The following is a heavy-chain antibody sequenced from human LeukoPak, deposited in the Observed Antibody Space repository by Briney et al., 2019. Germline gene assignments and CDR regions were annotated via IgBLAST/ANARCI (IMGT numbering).Heavy chain of an antibody. CDR1: GYTFTSYD. V-gene: IGHV1-8*01. CDR2: MNPNSGNT. CDR3: ARGVMTYYYMDV. J-gene: IGHJ6*03. Sequence: ASVTVSCKASGYTFTSYDINWVRQATGQGLEWMGWMNPNSGNTGYAQKFQGRVTMTRNTSISTAYMELSSLRSEDTAVYYCARGVMTYYYMDVWGKGTTVTVCS. D-gene: IGHD2-21*01.